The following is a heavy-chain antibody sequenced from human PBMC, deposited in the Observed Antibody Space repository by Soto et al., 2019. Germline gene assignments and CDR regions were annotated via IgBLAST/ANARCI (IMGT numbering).Heavy chain of an antibody. CDR3: ARDCGTIFGVVPVDY. CDR1: GFTFSSYS. J-gene: IGHJ4*02. CDR2: ISSSSSYI. V-gene: IGHV3-21*01. D-gene: IGHD3-3*01. Sequence: GGSLRLSCAASGFTFSSYSMNWVRQAPGKGLEWVSSISSSSSYIYYADSVKGRFTIPRDNAKNSLYLQMNSLRAEDTAVYYCARDCGTIFGVVPVDYWGQGTLVTVSS.